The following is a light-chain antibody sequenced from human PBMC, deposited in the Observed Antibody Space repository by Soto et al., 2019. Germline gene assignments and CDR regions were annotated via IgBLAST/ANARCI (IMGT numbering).Light chain of an antibody. V-gene: IGLV2-23*01. CDR1: SSDVGSYNL. CDR2: EGT. Sequence: QSVLTQRASVSGSPGQSITISCTGASSDVGSYNLVSWYQHHPGKAPKFLIYEGTKRPSGVSSRFSGSKSGNTASLTISGLQAEDEAYYYCCSYAVTSTYVFGTGTKVTVL. J-gene: IGLJ1*01. CDR3: CSYAVTSTYV.